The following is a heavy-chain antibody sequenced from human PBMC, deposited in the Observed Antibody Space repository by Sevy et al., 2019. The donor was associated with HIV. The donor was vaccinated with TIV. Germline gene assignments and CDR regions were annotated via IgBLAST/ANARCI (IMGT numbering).Heavy chain of an antibody. CDR1: GFTLNTFA. Sequence: GGSLRLSCAASGFTLNTFAMSWVRQAPGKGLEWVSSSSESGTKTYYADSVKGRFTISRDNSKTTLYLRMNSLRAEDTAIYYCARSSGAGEAYYYYYFYMDVWGKGATVTVSS. CDR2: SSESGTKT. D-gene: IGHD4-17*01. V-gene: IGHV3-23*01. CDR3: ARSSGAGEAYYYYYFYMDV. J-gene: IGHJ6*03.